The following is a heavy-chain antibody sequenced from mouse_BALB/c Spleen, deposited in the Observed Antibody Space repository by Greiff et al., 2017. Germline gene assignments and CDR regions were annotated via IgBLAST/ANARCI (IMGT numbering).Heavy chain of an antibody. Sequence: VQLQQSGAELARPGASVKLSCKASGYTFTSYWMQWVKQRPGQGLEWIGAIYPGDGDTRYTQKFKGKATLTADKSSSTAYMQLSSLASEDSAVYYCARDLIFDYWGQGTTLTVSS. CDR1: GYTFTSYW. CDR2: IYPGDGDT. J-gene: IGHJ2*01. V-gene: IGHV1-87*01. CDR3: ARDLIFDY.